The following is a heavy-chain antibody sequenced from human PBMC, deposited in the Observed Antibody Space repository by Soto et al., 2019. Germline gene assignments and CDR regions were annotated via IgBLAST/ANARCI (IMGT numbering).Heavy chain of an antibody. CDR3: AREQVQLEPNYYYYGMDV. D-gene: IGHD1-1*01. V-gene: IGHV4-61*01. J-gene: IGHJ6*02. CDR2: IYYSGST. Sequence: SETLSLTCTVPGGSVSSGSYYWSWIRQPPGKGLEWIGYIYYSGSTNYNPSLKSRVTISVDTSKNQFSLKLSSVTAADTAVYYCAREQVQLEPNYYYYGMDVWGQGTTVTVSS. CDR1: GGSVSSGSYY.